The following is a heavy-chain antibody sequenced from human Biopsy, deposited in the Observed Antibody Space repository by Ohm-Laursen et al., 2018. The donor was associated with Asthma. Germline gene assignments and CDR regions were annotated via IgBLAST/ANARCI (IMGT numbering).Heavy chain of an antibody. CDR3: ARTFHFWSPYHAEHYQL. Sequence: SLRFSCAAPGFTFGDYWMSWVRQVPGKGLEWVANIKHDGTEKNHVDSLKGRFTISRDNAKNSLYLQMNSLRAEDTAVYYCARTFHFWSPYHAEHYQLWGQGTLVTVPS. CDR1: GFTFGDYW. V-gene: IGHV3-7*01. CDR2: IKHDGTEK. D-gene: IGHD3-3*02. J-gene: IGHJ1*01.